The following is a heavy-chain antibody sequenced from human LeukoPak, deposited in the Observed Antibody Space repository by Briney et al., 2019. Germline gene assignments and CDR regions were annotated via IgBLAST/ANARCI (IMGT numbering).Heavy chain of an antibody. CDR3: ASYSRGGLSYYDSSAPIDY. CDR1: GCTFTGYY. D-gene: IGHD3-22*01. Sequence: ASVKVSCKASGCTFTGYYIHWVRQAPGQGLEWMGWISAYNGNTNYAQKLQGRVTMTTDTSTSTAYMELSRLRSDDTAVYYCASYSRGGLSYYDSSAPIDYWGQGTLVTVSS. J-gene: IGHJ4*02. CDR2: ISAYNGNT. V-gene: IGHV1-18*04.